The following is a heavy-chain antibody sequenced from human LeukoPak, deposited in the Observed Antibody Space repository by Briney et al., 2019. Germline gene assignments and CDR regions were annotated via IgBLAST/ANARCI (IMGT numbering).Heavy chain of an antibody. V-gene: IGHV3-23*01. CDR2: ISGSGGST. D-gene: IGHD4-17*01. CDR3: AKGRDSGAYLPDFDF. J-gene: IGHJ4*02. CDR1: GFTFSSYA. Sequence: GGSLRLSCAASGFTFSSYAMTWVRQAPGKGLEWVSGISGSGGSTYYADSVRGQFTISRDNSKNTLYLRMNSLRAEDTAVYYCAKGRDSGAYLPDFDFWGQGTLVTVSS.